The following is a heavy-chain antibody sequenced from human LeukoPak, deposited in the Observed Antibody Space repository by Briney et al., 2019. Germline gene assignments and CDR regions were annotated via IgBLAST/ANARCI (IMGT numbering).Heavy chain of an antibody. V-gene: IGHV1-2*02. J-gene: IGHJ4*02. CDR2: INPNSGGT. D-gene: IGHD6-6*01. CDR3: ARDRRDIAARWVY. CDR1: GYTFTGYY. Sequence: RASVKVSCKASGYTFTGYYMHWVRQAPGQGLEWMGWINPNSGGTNYAQKFQGRVTMTRDTSISTAYMELSRLRSDDTAVYYCARDRRDIAARWVYWGQGTLVTVSS.